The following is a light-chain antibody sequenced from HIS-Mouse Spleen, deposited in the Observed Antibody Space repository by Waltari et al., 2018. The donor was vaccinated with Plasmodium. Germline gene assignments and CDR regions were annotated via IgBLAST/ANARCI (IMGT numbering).Light chain of an antibody. CDR2: DNN. CDR1: SSNIGNTY. Sequence: QSVLPQPPSVSAAPGQKVTIPCPGSSSNIGNTYVSWYQQPPGTAPKLLIYDNNKRPSGIPDRFSGSKSGTSATLGTTGLQTGDEADYYCGTWDSSLSAGVFGGGTKLTVL. V-gene: IGLV1-51*01. CDR3: GTWDSSLSAGV. J-gene: IGLJ3*02.